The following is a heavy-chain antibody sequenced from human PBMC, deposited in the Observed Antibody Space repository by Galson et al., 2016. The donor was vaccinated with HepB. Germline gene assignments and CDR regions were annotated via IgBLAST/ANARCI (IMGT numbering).Heavy chain of an antibody. D-gene: IGHD3-16*01. CDR1: GGSINSSIYY. Sequence: SETLSLTCTVSGGSINSSIYYWGWIRQPPGKGLEWIGNIYYSGSTYYNPSLKSRVTISVDTSKNQFSLRLSSVTTADTAIAYCASALGSYTATYNYYYGMDVWDQGTTVTVSS. CDR3: ASALGSYTATYNYYYGMDV. CDR2: IYYSGST. V-gene: IGHV4-39*01. J-gene: IGHJ6*02.